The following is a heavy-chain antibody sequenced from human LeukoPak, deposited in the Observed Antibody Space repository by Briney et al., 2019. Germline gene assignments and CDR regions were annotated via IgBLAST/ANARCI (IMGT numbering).Heavy chain of an antibody. CDR1: GFTVSSNY. D-gene: IGHD1-26*01. J-gene: IGHJ4*02. Sequence: GGSLRLSCAASGFTVSSNYMSWVRQAPGKGLEWVSVIYSGGGTYYADSVKGRFTISRDNSKNTLYLQMNSLRAEDTAVYYCAREPSSARFGRIVGALYFDYWGQGTLVTVSS. V-gene: IGHV3-53*01. CDR3: AREPSSARFGRIVGALYFDY. CDR2: IYSGGGT.